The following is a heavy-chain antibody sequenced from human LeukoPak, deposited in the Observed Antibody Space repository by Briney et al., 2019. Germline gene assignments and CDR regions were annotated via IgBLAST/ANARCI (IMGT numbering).Heavy chain of an antibody. Sequence: SETLSLTCTVSGGSISSGGYYWSWIRQPPGKGLEWIGYIYYSGSTNYNPSLKSRVTISVDTSKNQFSLKLSSVTAADAAVYYCARHIVGSYLFDPWGQGTLVTVSS. CDR2: IYYSGST. CDR3: ARHIVGSYLFDP. J-gene: IGHJ5*02. V-gene: IGHV4-61*08. CDR1: GGSISSGGYY. D-gene: IGHD2-21*01.